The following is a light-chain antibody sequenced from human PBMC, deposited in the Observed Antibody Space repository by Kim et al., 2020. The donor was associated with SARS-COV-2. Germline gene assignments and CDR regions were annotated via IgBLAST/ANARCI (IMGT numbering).Light chain of an antibody. CDR2: DVS. Sequence: GQSITLSCTGTSSGVGYYNSVSWYQQHPGKAPNLIMYDVSGRASGVSNRFSGSQSGNTASLAISGLRAEDEADYYCSSHTTSSTYVFGSGTKVTVL. J-gene: IGLJ1*01. CDR1: SSGVGYYNS. V-gene: IGLV2-14*04. CDR3: SSHTTSSTYV.